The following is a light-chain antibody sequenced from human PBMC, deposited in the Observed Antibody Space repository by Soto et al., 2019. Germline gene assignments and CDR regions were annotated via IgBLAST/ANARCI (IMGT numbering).Light chain of an antibody. Sequence: QSALTQPPSASGSPGQSVTISCTGSSSDVGAYNYVAWYQQRPGKAPKLMISDVNKRPSGVPDRFSGSKSGNTASLTVSGLQAEDEADYYCSSYAGNNIYVFGAGTKVIVL. CDR2: DVN. CDR3: SSYAGNNIYV. V-gene: IGLV2-8*01. J-gene: IGLJ1*01. CDR1: SSDVGAYNY.